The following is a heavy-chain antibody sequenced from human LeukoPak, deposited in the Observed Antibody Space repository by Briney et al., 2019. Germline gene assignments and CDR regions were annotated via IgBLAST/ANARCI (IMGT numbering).Heavy chain of an antibody. Sequence: SETLSLTCSVSGDSISGYYWDWIRQPAGKGLEWIGRVHTSGSTDHNPSLKSRVTLSVDTSKNQISLNLNSVTAADTAVYYCARAPEGYSSAWYDYWGQGTLVTVSS. CDR2: VHTSGST. J-gene: IGHJ4*02. D-gene: IGHD6-19*01. V-gene: IGHV4-4*07. CDR3: ARAPEGYSSAWYDY. CDR1: GDSISGYY.